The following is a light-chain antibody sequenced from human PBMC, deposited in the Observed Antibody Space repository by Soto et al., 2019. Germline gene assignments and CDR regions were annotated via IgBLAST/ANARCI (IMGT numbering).Light chain of an antibody. CDR1: QSISSY. Sequence: DIQMTQSPSSLSASVGDRVSITCRASQSISSYLNWYQQRPGKAPRLLIYAVFTLQSGVPSRITGCGSGTDFTLNISSLQPEDVAIYYCQQSYSKPWTFGQGTKVE. J-gene: IGKJ1*01. CDR2: AVF. CDR3: QQSYSKPWT. V-gene: IGKV1-39*01.